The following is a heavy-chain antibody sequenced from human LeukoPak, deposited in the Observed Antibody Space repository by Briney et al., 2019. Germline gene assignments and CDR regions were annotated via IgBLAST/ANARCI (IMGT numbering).Heavy chain of an antibody. Sequence: SETLSLTCTVSGGSISSYYWSWIRQPAGKGLEWIGRIYTSGSTSYNPSLKSRVTMSVDTSKNQFSLKLSSVTAADTAVYYCARDKRELRQVGAFDIWGQGTMVTVSS. J-gene: IGHJ3*02. CDR3: ARDKRELRQVGAFDI. CDR2: IYTSGST. CDR1: GGSISSYY. D-gene: IGHD1-26*01. V-gene: IGHV4-4*07.